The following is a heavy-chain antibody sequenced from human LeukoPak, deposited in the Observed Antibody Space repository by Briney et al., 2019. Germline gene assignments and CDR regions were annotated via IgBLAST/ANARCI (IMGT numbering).Heavy chain of an antibody. CDR1: GFTFSSYG. Sequence: GGSLRLSCAASGFTFSSYGMHWVRQAPGKGLEWVAVISYDGSNKYYADSVKGRFTISRDNSKNTLYLQMNSLRAEDTAVYYCARVKSRRVPPGLPYYYYGMDVWGQGTTVTVSS. J-gene: IGHJ6*02. CDR2: ISYDGSNK. D-gene: IGHD6-19*01. V-gene: IGHV3-30*03. CDR3: ARVKSRRVPPGLPYYYYGMDV.